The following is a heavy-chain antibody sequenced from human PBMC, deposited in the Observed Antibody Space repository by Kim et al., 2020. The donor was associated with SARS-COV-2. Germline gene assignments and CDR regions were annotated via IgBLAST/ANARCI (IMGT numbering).Heavy chain of an antibody. D-gene: IGHD4-17*01. CDR1: GGPISSSSYY. CDR2: IYYSGST. CDR3: ARHGVGAGDGDYVVHYGMDV. V-gene: IGHV4-39*01. J-gene: IGHJ6*02. Sequence: SETLSLTCTVSGGPISSSSYYWGWIRQPPGKGLEWIGSIYYSGSTYYNPSLKSRVTISVDTSKNQFSLKLSSVTAADTAVYYCARHGVGAGDGDYVVHYGMDVWGQGTTVTVSS.